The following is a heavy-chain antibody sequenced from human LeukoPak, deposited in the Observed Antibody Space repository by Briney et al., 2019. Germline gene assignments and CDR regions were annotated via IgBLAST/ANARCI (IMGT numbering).Heavy chain of an antibody. Sequence: PGGSLRLSCAASGFTFNTYTMIWVRQAPGKGLEWVSGISGNGGSTYYADPVKGRFTTSRDNSKSTVYLQMNSLRAEDTAVYYCAKGRDETYHFDYWGQGVLVTVSS. CDR3: AKGRDETYHFDY. V-gene: IGHV3-23*01. CDR1: GFTFNTYT. J-gene: IGHJ4*02. CDR2: ISGNGGST.